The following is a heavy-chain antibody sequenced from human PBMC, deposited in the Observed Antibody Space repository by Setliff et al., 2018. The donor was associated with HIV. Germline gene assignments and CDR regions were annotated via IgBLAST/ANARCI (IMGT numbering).Heavy chain of an antibody. V-gene: IGHV1-18*01. J-gene: IGHJ4*02. CDR2: ISAHNGNT. CDR1: GYTLRRHG. D-gene: IGHD2-8*01. CDR3: ARVNDILLGYWVGYFDY. Sequence: ASVKVSCQASGYTLRRHGISWVRQAPGQGLEWMGWISAHNGNTNYAQKFRGRVTLTTDTSTSTAYMELRSLRSDDTAVYYCARVNDILLGYWVGYFDYWGQGTLVTVSS.